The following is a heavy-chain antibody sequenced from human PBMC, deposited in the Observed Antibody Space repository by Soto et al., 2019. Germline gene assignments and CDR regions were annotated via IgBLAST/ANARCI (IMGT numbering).Heavy chain of an antibody. D-gene: IGHD6-19*01. V-gene: IGHV4-61*01. Sequence: TLSLTCTVSGGSVSSGSYYWSWIRQPPGKGLEWIGYIYYSGSTNYNPSLKSRVTISVDTSKDQFSLKLSSVTAADTAVYYCARDSSSGWDNWFDPWGQGTLVTVSS. J-gene: IGHJ5*02. CDR3: ARDSSSGWDNWFDP. CDR1: GGSVSSGSYY. CDR2: IYYSGST.